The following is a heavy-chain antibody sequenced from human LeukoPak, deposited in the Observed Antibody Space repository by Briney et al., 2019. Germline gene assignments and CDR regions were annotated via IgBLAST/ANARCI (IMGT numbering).Heavy chain of an antibody. V-gene: IGHV4-61*02. CDR3: ARGSVRLDY. Sequence: SETLSLTCTVSGDSISSSDNYWSWIRQPAGKGLEWIGRISPSGSTIYNPSLKSPVTLSVDTSKNQFSLKLTSVTAADTAIYYCARGSVRLDYWGQGTLVTVSS. CDR2: ISPSGST. D-gene: IGHD4-17*01. CDR1: GDSISSSDNY. J-gene: IGHJ4*02.